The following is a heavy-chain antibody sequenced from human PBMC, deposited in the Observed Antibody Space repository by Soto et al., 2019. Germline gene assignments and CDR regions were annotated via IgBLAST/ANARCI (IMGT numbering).Heavy chain of an antibody. CDR2: TIPIFGTA. Sequence: QVQLVQSGAEVKKPGSSVKVSCKASGGTFSSYAISWVRQAPGQGLEWMGGTIPIFGTADYAEKFQGRGTTTADESTSTAYMELSSLRSEDTDLYYCARGLAVAAPDYWGQGTLVTVSS. V-gene: IGHV1-69*01. J-gene: IGHJ4*02. D-gene: IGHD6-19*01. CDR1: GGTFSSYA. CDR3: ARGLAVAAPDY.